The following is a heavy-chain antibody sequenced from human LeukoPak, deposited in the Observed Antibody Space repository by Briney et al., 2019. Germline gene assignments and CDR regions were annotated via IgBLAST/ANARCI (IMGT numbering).Heavy chain of an antibody. Sequence: RASVKVSCKASGYTFTSYYMHWVRQAPGQGLEWMGIINPSGGSTSYAQKFQGRVTMTRDMSTSTVYMELSSLRSEDTAVYYCAREIRTGTTRGYYYYMDVWGKGTTVTVSS. CDR3: AREIRTGTTRGYYYYMDV. CDR2: INPSGGST. CDR1: GYTFTSYY. V-gene: IGHV1-46*01. J-gene: IGHJ6*03. D-gene: IGHD1-1*01.